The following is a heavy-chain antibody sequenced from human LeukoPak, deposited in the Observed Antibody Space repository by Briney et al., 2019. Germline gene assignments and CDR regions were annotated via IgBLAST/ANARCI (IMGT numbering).Heavy chain of an antibody. D-gene: IGHD6-13*01. CDR2: IYSGGST. CDR1: GFTFSSYA. Sequence: GGSLRLSCAASGFTFSSYAMSWVRQAPVKGLEWVSVIYSGGSTYYADSVKGRFTISRDNSKNTLYLQMNSLRTEDTAVYYCARDPRGQQLVGFDYWGQGTLVTVSS. J-gene: IGHJ4*02. CDR3: ARDPRGQQLVGFDY. V-gene: IGHV3-66*01.